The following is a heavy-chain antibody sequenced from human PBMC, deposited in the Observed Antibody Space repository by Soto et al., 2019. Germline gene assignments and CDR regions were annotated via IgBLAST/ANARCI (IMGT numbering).Heavy chain of an antibody. D-gene: IGHD3-10*01. V-gene: IGHV3-30*03. CDR3: APWFGAFDY. Sequence: QVQLVESGGGVVQPGRSLRLSCAASGFTFSSYGMHWVRQAPGKGLEWVAVISYDGSNKDYADSVKGRITISRDNSKKTRYLKMTSLRAEDTAVYYCAPWFGAFDYWGQGTLVTVSS. CDR2: ISYDGSNK. CDR1: GFTFSSYG. J-gene: IGHJ4*02.